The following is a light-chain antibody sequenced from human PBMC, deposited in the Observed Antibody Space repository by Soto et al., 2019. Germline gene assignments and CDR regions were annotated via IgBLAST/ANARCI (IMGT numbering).Light chain of an antibody. CDR1: EDVSSK. CDR3: LQYDTWPQGT. V-gene: IGKV3-15*01. Sequence: ILMTQSPATLSVSPGGRATLSCRASEDVSSKLAWYQQKPGLPPRLVIYDASTRATGIPGRFSGSGSGKDFTLTISGLQSEDFAIYYCLQYDTWPQGTFGQGTKVEI. CDR2: DAS. J-gene: IGKJ1*01.